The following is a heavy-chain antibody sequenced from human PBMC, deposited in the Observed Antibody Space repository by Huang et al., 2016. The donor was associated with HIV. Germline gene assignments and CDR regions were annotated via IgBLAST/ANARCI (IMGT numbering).Heavy chain of an antibody. CDR3: AHIGRLGDYYMDV. Sequence: QITLKESGPPLVKPTQTLTLTCTFSGFSLTTGGAGVGWIRQPPGKPLEWLVLLYWDDDKRLSPSLKTRISVTKDPSKNQVVLTWNNVGPTDTGTYYCAHIGRLGDYYMDVWGNGTAVTVSS. CDR1: GFSLTTGGAG. J-gene: IGHJ6*03. CDR2: LYWDDDK. V-gene: IGHV2-5*02. D-gene: IGHD3-16*01.